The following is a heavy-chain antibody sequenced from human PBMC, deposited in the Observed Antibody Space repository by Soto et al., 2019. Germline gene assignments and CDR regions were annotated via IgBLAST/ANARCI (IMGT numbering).Heavy chain of an antibody. V-gene: IGHV3-23*01. CDR1: GFTFSSYA. D-gene: IGHD5-12*01. J-gene: IGHJ4*02. CDR2: ISGSGGST. Sequence: GGSLRLSCVASGFTFSSYAMSWVRQAPGKGLEWVSAISGSGGSTYYADSVKGRFTISRDNSKNTLYLQMNSLRAEDTAVYYCAKAGIVVATIRQDYWGQGTLVTVSS. CDR3: AKAGIVVATIRQDY.